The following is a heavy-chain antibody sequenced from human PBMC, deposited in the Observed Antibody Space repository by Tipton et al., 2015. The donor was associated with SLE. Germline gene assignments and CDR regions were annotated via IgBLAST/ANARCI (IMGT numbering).Heavy chain of an antibody. CDR3: ARGGPYSSTWYYFDY. Sequence: TLSLTCTVSGGSISSGGYYWSWIRQHPGKGLEWIGYIYYSGSTYYNPSLKSRVTISVDTSKNQFSLKLSSVTAADTAVYYCARGGPYSSTWYYFDYWGQGTLVTVSS. CDR2: IYYSGST. CDR1: GGSISSGGYY. J-gene: IGHJ4*02. D-gene: IGHD6-13*01. V-gene: IGHV4-31*03.